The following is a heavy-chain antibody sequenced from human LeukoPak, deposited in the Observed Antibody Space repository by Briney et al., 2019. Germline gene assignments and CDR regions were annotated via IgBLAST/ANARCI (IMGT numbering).Heavy chain of an antibody. CDR1: GFTFRSYW. Sequence: GGSLRLSCAASGFTFRSYWMSWVRQAPGKGLEWVANINQGGSVQYYMDSVKGRFTISRDDAKNSLYVQMNSLRDEDAAVYYCARVEYSGWNLEYWGQGTLVTVSS. D-gene: IGHD5-12*01. CDR3: ARVEYSGWNLEY. J-gene: IGHJ4*02. CDR2: INQGGSVQ. V-gene: IGHV3-7*01.